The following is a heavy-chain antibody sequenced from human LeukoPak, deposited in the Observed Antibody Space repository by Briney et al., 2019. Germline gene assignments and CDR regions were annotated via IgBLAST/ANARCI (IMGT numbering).Heavy chain of an antibody. CDR3: AHSRYDILTGYYLFGY. V-gene: IGHV2-5*02. J-gene: IGHJ4*02. Sequence: TLSLTCTVSGGSISSSSYYWGWIRQPPGKALEWLALIYWDDDKRYSPSLRSRLTITKDTSKNQVVLTMTNMDPVDTATYYCAHSRYDILTGYYLFGYWGQGTLVTVSS. D-gene: IGHD3-9*01. CDR1: GGSISSSSYY. CDR2: IYWDDDK.